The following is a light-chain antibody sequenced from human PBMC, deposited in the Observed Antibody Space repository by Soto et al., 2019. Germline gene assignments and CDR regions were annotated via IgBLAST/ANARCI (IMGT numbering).Light chain of an antibody. V-gene: IGLV1-40*01. Sequence: QSVLTQPPSVPGAPGQRVTISCTGSSSNIGAGFDVHWYQQLPGTAPKLLIYGNVDRPSGVPDRFSGSKSSTSASLAITGLQAEDEADYYCQSYDSSLSGYVFGTGTKLTVL. J-gene: IGLJ1*01. CDR1: SSNIGAGFD. CDR3: QSYDSSLSGYV. CDR2: GNV.